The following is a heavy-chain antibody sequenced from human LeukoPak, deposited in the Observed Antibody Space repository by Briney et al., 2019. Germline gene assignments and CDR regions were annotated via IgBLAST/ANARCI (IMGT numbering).Heavy chain of an antibody. J-gene: IGHJ4*03. D-gene: IGHD1-26*01. V-gene: IGHV3-66*01. CDR2: IYSGGST. Sequence: PGGSLRLSCAASGFTVSSHYMSWVRQAPGKGLERVSVIYSGGSTYYADSVKGRFTISRDNSKNTLYLQMNSLRAEDTAVYYCARGVYSGSYYPNYFDYWGQGTMVTVSS. CDR1: GFTVSSHY. CDR3: ARGVYSGSYYPNYFDY.